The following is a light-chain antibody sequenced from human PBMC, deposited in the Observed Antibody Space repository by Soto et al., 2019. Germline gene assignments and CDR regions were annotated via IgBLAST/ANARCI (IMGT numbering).Light chain of an antibody. CDR2: DDG. V-gene: IGLV3-21*02. J-gene: IGLJ1*01. CDR3: QVWDSDSDYYV. Sequence: SYELTQPPSVSVAPGQTARITCGGNNIGSESVHWYQQRPGQAPVLVVYDDGDRPSGIPERFSGSKSGNTATLTISRVEAGDEADYYCQVWDSDSDYYVFGSGTKVTVL. CDR1: NIGSES.